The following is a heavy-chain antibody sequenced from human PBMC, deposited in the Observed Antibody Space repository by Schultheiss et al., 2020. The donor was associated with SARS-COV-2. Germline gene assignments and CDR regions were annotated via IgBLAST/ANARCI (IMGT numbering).Heavy chain of an antibody. J-gene: IGHJ3*02. CDR2: IYYTGST. CDR3: ARQVVPGTDAFDI. V-gene: IGHV4-34*01. Sequence: SETLSLTCAVYGGSFSGYYWSWIRQPPGKGLEWIGSIYYTGSTYHNPSLKSRVTISVDTSKNQFSLKLNSVTAADTAVYYCARQVVPGTDAFDIWGQGTMVTVSS. CDR1: GGSFSGYY. D-gene: IGHD1-1*01.